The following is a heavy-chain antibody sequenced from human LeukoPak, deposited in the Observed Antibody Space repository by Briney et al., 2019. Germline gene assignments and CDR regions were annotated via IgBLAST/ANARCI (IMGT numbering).Heavy chain of an antibody. CDR2: ISSSGGST. J-gene: IGHJ4*02. CDR3: AKGKGSSSSSIDW. V-gene: IGHV3-23*01. Sequence: GSLRLSCAASGFTFDTYAMSWVRQAPGGGLEWVSLISSSGGSTYYADSVKGRFTVSRDNSKNTLYLQIHSLRAEDTAVYYCAKGKGSSSSSIDWWGQGTLVTVSS. CDR1: GFTFDTYA. D-gene: IGHD2-15*01.